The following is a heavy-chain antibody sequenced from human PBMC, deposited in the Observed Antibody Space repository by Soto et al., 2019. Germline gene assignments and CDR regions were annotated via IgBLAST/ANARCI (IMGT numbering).Heavy chain of an antibody. V-gene: IGHV3-48*02. D-gene: IGHD3-22*01. Sequence: GSLRHSCAASGGTCISYSMSWVRQATGKGLEWVSYISSSSSTIYYADSVKGRFTISRDNAKNSLYLQMNSLRDEDTAVYYCARGMYYYDSSGWAYWGQGTLVTVSS. CDR3: ARGMYYYDSSGWAY. J-gene: IGHJ4*02. CDR1: GGTCISYS. CDR2: ISSSSSTI.